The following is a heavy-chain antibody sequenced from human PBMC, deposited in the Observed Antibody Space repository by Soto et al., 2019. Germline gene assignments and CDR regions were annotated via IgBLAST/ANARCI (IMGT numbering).Heavy chain of an antibody. D-gene: IGHD5-12*01. V-gene: IGHV3-30*18. Sequence: QPGGSLRLSCAASGFTFSSYAMSWVRQAPGKGLEWVSAISHDGSNKYYADSVKGRFTISRDNSKNTLHLQMNSLRAEDTAVYYCAQEQHLQGYDSPFWGQGTLVTASS. CDR2: ISHDGSNK. J-gene: IGHJ4*02. CDR3: AQEQHLQGYDSPF. CDR1: GFTFSSYA.